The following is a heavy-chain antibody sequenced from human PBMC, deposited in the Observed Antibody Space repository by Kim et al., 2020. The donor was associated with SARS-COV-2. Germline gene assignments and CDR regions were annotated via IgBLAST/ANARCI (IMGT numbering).Heavy chain of an antibody. V-gene: IGHV4-59*13. Sequence: SETLSLTCTVSGGSISNYYWSWIRQPPGKGPEWIGYIYYSGSTNYNPSLKSRVTISIDTSKRQFSLKLNSVTAADTAVYYCARDGGGGAFDPWGQGTLVTVSS. CDR3: ARDGGGGAFDP. CDR2: IYYSGST. CDR1: GGSISNYY. J-gene: IGHJ5*02. D-gene: IGHD2-15*01.